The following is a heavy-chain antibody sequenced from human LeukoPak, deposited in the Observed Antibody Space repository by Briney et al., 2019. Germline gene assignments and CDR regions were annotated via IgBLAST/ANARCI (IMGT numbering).Heavy chain of an antibody. D-gene: IGHD3-10*01. CDR2: MNPNSGGT. CDR1: GYTFTGDY. J-gene: IGHJ4*02. CDR3: ARDYASGSYYDY. V-gene: IGHV1-2*02. Sequence: ASVTVSCKASGYTFTGDYLHWVRQAPGQGLEWMGWMNPNSGGTNYAQKFQGRVTMTRDTSISTAYMELSRLRSDDTAVYYCARDYASGSYYDYWGQGSLVTFST.